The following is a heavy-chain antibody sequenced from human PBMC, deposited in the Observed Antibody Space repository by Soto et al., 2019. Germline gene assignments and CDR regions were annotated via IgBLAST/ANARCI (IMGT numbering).Heavy chain of an antibody. J-gene: IGHJ4*02. D-gene: IGHD1-1*01. V-gene: IGHV4-39*01. CDR3: ARTTGRHLDY. CDR1: SGSISVTKFF. Sequence: SETLSLTCPVSSGSISVTKFFWGWVRQPPGKGLEWIGNVDYSGTAYFSPSLATRVTFHVDTSKNQFSLTLYSVTAADTAVYYCARTTGRHLDYWGQGILVIVSS. CDR2: VDYSGTA.